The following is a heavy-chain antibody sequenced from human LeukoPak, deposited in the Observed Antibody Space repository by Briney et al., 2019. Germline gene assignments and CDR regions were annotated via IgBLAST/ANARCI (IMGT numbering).Heavy chain of an antibody. Sequence: SETLSLTCTVSGGCISSYYWSWIRQPPGKGLEWIGYIYYTGSTNYNPSLKSRVTISVDTSKNQFSLRLSSVTAADTAVYYCARVANNGYYFFDYWGQGTLVTVSS. V-gene: IGHV4-59*08. CDR3: ARVANNGYYFFDY. CDR1: GGCISSYY. J-gene: IGHJ4*02. CDR2: IYYTGST. D-gene: IGHD3-22*01.